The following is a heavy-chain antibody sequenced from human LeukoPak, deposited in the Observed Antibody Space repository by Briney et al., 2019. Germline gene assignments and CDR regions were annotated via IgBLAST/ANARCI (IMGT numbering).Heavy chain of an antibody. J-gene: IGHJ4*02. Sequence: GGSLRLSCEASEFTFSNYAMSLVRQAPGKGLEWVSIINNSGVHTSYADSVKGRFTISRDNSKNTLYLQMNSLRAEDTAVYYCAKAAYSYGPFDYWGQGTLVLVSS. CDR3: AKAAYSYGPFDY. CDR1: EFTFSNYA. D-gene: IGHD5-18*01. CDR2: INNSGVHT. V-gene: IGHV3-23*01.